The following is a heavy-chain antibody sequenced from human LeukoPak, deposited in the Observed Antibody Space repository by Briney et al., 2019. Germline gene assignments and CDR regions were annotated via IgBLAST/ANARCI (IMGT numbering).Heavy chain of an antibody. CDR2: INPNNGGT. V-gene: IGHV1-2*02. Sequence: EASVKVSCKASGYTFTGYYIHWVRQAPGQGLEWIGWINPNNGGTNYAQKFQDRVTMTRDTSISTAYMELSRLTSDDTAVYYCARDQNFHGSGGYYGIDCWGQGTLDTVSS. J-gene: IGHJ4*02. D-gene: IGHD3-22*01. CDR3: ARDQNFHGSGGYYGIDC. CDR1: GYTFTGYY.